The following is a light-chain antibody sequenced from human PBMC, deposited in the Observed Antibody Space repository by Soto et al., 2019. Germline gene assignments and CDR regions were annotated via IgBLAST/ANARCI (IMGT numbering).Light chain of an antibody. Sequence: DIVMTQSPDSLAVSLGERATINCKSSQTVLDSSSNKANLSWYQQKPGQPPSLIIYWASTRELGVPDRFSGSGSATDFTLTISSLQAEDVAVYYCQQYYSTPRTFGHGTKVEVK. CDR2: WAS. CDR1: QTVLDSSSNKAN. CDR3: QQYYSTPRT. J-gene: IGKJ1*01. V-gene: IGKV4-1*01.